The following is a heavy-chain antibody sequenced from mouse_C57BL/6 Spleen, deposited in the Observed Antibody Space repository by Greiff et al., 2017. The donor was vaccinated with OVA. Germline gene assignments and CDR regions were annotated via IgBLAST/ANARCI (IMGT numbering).Heavy chain of an antibody. Sequence: QVQLQQSGAELVRPGTSVKVSCKASGYAFTNYLIEWVKQRPGQGLEWIGVINPGSGGTNYNEKFKGKATLTADKSSSTAYMQLSSLTSEDSAVYFCARSDPDYFDYWGQGTTLTVSS. CDR3: ARSDPDYFDY. V-gene: IGHV1-54*01. CDR2: INPGSGGT. J-gene: IGHJ2*01. CDR1: GYAFTNYL.